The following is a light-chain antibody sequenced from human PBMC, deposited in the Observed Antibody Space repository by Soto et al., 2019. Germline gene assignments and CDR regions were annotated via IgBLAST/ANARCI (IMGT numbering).Light chain of an antibody. J-gene: IGLJ2*01. Sequence: SYELTQPPSVSVAPGKTASISCGGNDIGSKGVHWYQQKPGQAPVLVIYSDTDLPPVITERFSGSNSANLATLTISRVEAGDEADYYCQVWDSDSAHVVFGGGTKLTVL. CDR3: QVWDSDSAHVV. CDR1: DIGSKG. V-gene: IGLV3-21*01. CDR2: SDT.